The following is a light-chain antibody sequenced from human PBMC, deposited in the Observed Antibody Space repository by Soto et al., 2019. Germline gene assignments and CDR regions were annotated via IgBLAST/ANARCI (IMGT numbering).Light chain of an antibody. V-gene: IGLV4-69*01. CDR1: SGHSSYA. J-gene: IGLJ2*01. Sequence: QPVLTQSPSASASLGASVKLTCTLSSGHSSYAIAWHQQQPDKGPRYLMQINSDGSHTKGDGIPGRFSGSTSGAERYLTISSLQSEDEADYYCQTWGTGIQVFGGGTQLTVL. CDR3: QTWGTGIQV. CDR2: INSDGSH.